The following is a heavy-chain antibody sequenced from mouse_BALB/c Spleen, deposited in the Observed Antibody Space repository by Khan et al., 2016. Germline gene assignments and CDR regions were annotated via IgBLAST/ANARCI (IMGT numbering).Heavy chain of an antibody. J-gene: IGHJ1*01. Sequence: EVQLQESGPGLVKPSQSLSLTCTVTGYSITSDYAWNWIRQFPGNKLEWTAYINYNGTTAYNPSLKSRISITRDPSKPQFFLQLNSVTTEDTATYYCTRSHKYGYWFFDVWVAGTTGTVAS. CDR1: GYSITSDYA. D-gene: IGHD1-2*01. CDR3: TRSHKYGYWFFDV. CDR2: INYNGTT. V-gene: IGHV3-2*02.